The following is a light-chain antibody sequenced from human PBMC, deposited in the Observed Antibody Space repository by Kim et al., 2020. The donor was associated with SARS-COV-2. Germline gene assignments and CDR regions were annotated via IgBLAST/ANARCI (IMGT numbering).Light chain of an antibody. CDR1: QSVSSSY. V-gene: IGKV3-20*01. Sequence: PGERATLSCRASQSVSSSYLAWYQQKPGQAPRLLIYGAYSRATGIPDRFSGSGSGTDFTLTISRLEPEDFAVYYCQQYGSSPPVTFGQGTRLEIK. CDR2: GAY. J-gene: IGKJ5*01. CDR3: QQYGSSPPVT.